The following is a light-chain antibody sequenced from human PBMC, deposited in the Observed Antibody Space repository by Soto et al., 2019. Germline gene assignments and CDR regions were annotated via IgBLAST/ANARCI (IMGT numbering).Light chain of an antibody. CDR3: HQYGSSPQT. V-gene: IGKV3-20*01. CDR2: GAS. Sequence: EIVLTQSPGTLSLSPGERATLSCRASQSVSSSYLAWYQQKPGQAPRLLIYGASSRATGIPDRFSGSGSGTDFTLTSSRLEPEDFAVYYCHQYGSSPQTFGQGTKLEIK. J-gene: IGKJ2*01. CDR1: QSVSSSY.